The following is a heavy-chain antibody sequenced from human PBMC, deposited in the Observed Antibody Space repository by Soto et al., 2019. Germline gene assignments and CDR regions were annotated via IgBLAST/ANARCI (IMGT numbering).Heavy chain of an antibody. CDR3: ASATPYYYDSTEGY. J-gene: IGHJ4*02. Sequence: QVQLVQSGAEVKKPGASVKVSCKASGYTFTSYGISWVRQAHGQGPEWMGWISAYNGNTNYAQKLQGRVTMTTDTSTSTAYMELRSLRSDDTAVYYCASATPYYYDSTEGYWGQGTLVTVSS. CDR2: ISAYNGNT. D-gene: IGHD3-22*01. V-gene: IGHV1-18*01. CDR1: GYTFTSYG.